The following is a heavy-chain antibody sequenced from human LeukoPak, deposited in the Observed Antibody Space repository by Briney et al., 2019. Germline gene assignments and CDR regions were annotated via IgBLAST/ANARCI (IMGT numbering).Heavy chain of an antibody. CDR3: ARGRSSWYTYYYYMDV. J-gene: IGHJ6*03. D-gene: IGHD6-13*01. Sequence: PSETLSLTCAVYGGSFSGYYWSWIRQPPGKGLEWIGEINHSGSTNYNPSLKSRVTISVDTSKNQFSLKLSSVTAADTAVYYCARGRSSWYTYYYYMDVWGKGTTVTVSS. CDR1: GGSFSGYY. CDR2: INHSGST. V-gene: IGHV4-34*01.